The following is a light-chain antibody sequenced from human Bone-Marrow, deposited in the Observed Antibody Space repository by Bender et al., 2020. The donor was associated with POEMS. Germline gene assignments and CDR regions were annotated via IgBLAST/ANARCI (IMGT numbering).Light chain of an antibody. Sequence: SYELTQPPSVSVSPGQTASISCSGDKLENKYVCWYQQKPGRSPVVVIYQDNKRPSGIPERFSGSNSGNTATLTISGTQTMDEADYYCQAWDSNTVIFGGGTKVTVL. CDR1: KLENKY. V-gene: IGLV3-1*01. CDR2: QDN. CDR3: QAWDSNTVI. J-gene: IGLJ2*01.